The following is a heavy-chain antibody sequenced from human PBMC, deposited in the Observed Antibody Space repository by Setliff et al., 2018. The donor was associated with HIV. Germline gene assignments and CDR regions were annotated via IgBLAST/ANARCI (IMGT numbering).Heavy chain of an antibody. CDR1: GGSITRTPYY. J-gene: IGHJ4*02. V-gene: IGHV4-39*01. CDR3: ARVGSGSDY. CDR2: IHHSGST. Sequence: SETLSLTCTVSGGSITRTPYYWGWIRQPPGKGLEWIGSIHHSGSTYYNPSLKSRVTISVDTSKNQFSLKLSSVTAADTAVYYCARVGSGSDYWGQGTLVTVSS. D-gene: IGHD3-10*01.